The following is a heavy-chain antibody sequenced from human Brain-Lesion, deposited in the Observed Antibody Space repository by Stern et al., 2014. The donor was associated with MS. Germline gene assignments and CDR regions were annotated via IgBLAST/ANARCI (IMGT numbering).Heavy chain of an antibody. Sequence: DQLVESGGGVVQPGRPLRLSCVASGFTFGSCAMHWVRQAPGKGLVWVAGVSYDGSNKYYAGSVKGRFTISRDNSQNTLYMQMSSLRPEDTAVYYCAKDRQYLTYFFDHWGQGSLVTVSS. CDR3: AKDRQYLTYFFDH. CDR2: VSYDGSNK. J-gene: IGHJ5*02. D-gene: IGHD2/OR15-2a*01. V-gene: IGHV3-30*18. CDR1: GFTFGSCA.